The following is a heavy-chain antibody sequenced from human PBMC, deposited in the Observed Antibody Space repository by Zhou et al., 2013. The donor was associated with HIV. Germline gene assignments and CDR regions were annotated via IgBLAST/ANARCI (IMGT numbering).Heavy chain of an antibody. J-gene: IGHJ5*02. D-gene: IGHD2-2*01. CDR2: INPNSGGT. V-gene: IGHV1-2*02. Sequence: QVQLVQSGAEVKKPGASVKVSCKASGYTFTGYYMHWVRQAPGQGLEWMGWINPNSGGTNYAQKFQGRVTMTRDTSISTAYMELSRLRSDDTAVYYCARDWPGCSSTSCYYNWFDPWGQGTLVTVSS. CDR1: GYTFTGYY. CDR3: ARDWPGCSSTSCYYNWFDP.